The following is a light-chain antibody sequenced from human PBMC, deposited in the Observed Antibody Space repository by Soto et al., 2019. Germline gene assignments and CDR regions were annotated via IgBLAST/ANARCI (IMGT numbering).Light chain of an antibody. CDR2: DVR. CDR3: SSYTTISNYV. V-gene: IGLV2-14*01. J-gene: IGLJ1*01. Sequence: QSALTQPASVSGSPGQSITISCTGTSRDVGGYNYVSWYQQHPGKAPKLMIYDVRNRPSGVSNRFSGSKSVNTASLTISGLQAEDEADYYCSSYTTISNYVFGAGTKLTVL. CDR1: SRDVGGYNY.